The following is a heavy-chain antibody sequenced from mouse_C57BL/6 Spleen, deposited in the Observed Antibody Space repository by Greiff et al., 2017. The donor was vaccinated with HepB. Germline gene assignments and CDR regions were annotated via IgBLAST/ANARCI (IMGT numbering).Heavy chain of an antibody. CDR1: GYTFTSYW. D-gene: IGHD2-5*01. CDR2: IDPSDSET. V-gene: IGHV1-52*01. CDR3: ARAYSNYEYFDV. Sequence: QVQLKQPGAELVRPGSSVKLSCKASGYTFTSYWMHWVKQRPIQGLEWIGNIDPSDSETHYNQKFKDKATLTVDKSSSTAYMQLSSLTSEDSAVYYCARAYSNYEYFDVWGTGTTVTVSS. J-gene: IGHJ1*03.